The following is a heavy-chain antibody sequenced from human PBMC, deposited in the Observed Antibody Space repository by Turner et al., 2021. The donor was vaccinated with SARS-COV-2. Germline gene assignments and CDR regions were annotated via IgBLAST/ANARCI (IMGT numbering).Heavy chain of an antibody. CDR1: GFTVSSNY. V-gene: IGHV3-53*01. CDR3: AKETLELDWYFDL. D-gene: IGHD3-3*02. CDR2: IYSGGST. Sequence: EVLLVESGGGLIQTGGSLRLSCAASGFTVSSNYMSWVRQATGKALEWVSVIYSGGSTYYADSVKCRFTISRDNSNNTLDHQMNSLRAEDTAVYYFAKETLELDWYFDLWGRGTLVTVSS. J-gene: IGHJ2*01.